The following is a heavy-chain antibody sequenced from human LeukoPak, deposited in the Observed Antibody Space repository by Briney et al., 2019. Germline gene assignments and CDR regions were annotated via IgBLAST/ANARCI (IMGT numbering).Heavy chain of an antibody. J-gene: IGHJ4*02. CDR3: TRAGERPIRYFDY. V-gene: IGHV1-8*01. CDR1: AYSFSSYD. Sequence: GASVNVSCKASAYSFSSYDINWVRQATGQGLEWMGWMNPNSGNTGYAQKFQGRVTMTRNTSINTAYMELSGLISEDTAVYFCTRAGERPIRYFDYWGQGTLVTVSP. CDR2: MNPNSGNT. D-gene: IGHD3-9*01.